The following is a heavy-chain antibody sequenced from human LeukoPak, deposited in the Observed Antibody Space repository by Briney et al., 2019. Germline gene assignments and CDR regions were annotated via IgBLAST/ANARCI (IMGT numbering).Heavy chain of an antibody. D-gene: IGHD3-9*01. CDR1: GYTFTNYG. CDR3: ARLDILTGYYAFDY. V-gene: IGHV1-18*01. CDR2: ISAYNGNT. J-gene: IGHJ4*02. Sequence: ASVKVSCKASGYTFTNYGISWVRQAPGQGLEWMGWISAYNGNTNYAQKLQGRVTMTTDTSTSTAYMELSSLRSEDTAVYYCARLDILTGYYAFDYWGQGTLVTVSS.